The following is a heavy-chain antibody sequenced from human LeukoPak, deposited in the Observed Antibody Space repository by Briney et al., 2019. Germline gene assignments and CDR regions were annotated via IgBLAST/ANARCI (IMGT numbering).Heavy chain of an antibody. CDR2: INPNSGGT. D-gene: IGHD3-22*01. CDR3: ARDSSGGLWYYFDY. Sequence: ASVKVSCKASGYTFTGYYMHWVRQAPGQGLEWMGWINPNSGGTKYAQMFQGRVTMARDTSISTAYMELSSLRSDDTAVYYCARDSSGGLWYYFDYWGQGTLVTVSS. CDR1: GYTFTGYY. V-gene: IGHV1-2*02. J-gene: IGHJ4*02.